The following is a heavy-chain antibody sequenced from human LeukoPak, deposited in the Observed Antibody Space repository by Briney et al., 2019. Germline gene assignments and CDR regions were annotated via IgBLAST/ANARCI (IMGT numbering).Heavy chain of an antibody. CDR1: GFTFSSYA. D-gene: IGHD6-19*01. V-gene: IGHV3-30*04. CDR2: ISYDGSNK. CDR3: ARDYIDSSGWYPTYYYYYYGIDV. J-gene: IGHJ6*02. Sequence: GGSLRLSCAASGFTFSSYAMHWVRQAPGKGLEWVAVISYDGSNKYYADSVKGRFTISRDNSKNTLYLQMNSLRAEDTAVYYCARDYIDSSGWYPTYYYYYYGIDVWGQGTTVTVSS.